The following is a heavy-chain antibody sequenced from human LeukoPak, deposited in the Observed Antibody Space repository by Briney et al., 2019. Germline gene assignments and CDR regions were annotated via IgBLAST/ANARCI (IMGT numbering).Heavy chain of an antibody. CDR2: ISGSSSHV. D-gene: IGHD2-2*02. CDR3: ASQYCSSTSCSTYYFDY. J-gene: IGHJ4*02. Sequence: GGSLRLSCEASGFSFSIYNMNWVRLAPGKGLEWVSSISGSSSHVWYADSVKGRFTISRDNAKNSLYLQMNSLRAEDTAVYYCASQYCSSTSCSTYYFDYWGQGTLVTVSS. CDR1: GFSFSIYN. V-gene: IGHV3-21*01.